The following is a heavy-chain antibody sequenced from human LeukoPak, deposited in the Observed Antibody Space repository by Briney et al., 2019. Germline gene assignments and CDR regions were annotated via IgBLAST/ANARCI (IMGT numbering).Heavy chain of an antibody. J-gene: IGHJ3*01. CDR1: GYTFTSYG. Sequence: GASVKVSCKASGYTFTSYGISWVRQAPGQGLEWMGWISGYNTYTTYAQKFQDRVTMTKDTSTSTAYMEMRSLRSDDTAIYYCARVRLVWGMETFDLWGQGTMVTVFS. CDR3: ARVRLVWGMETFDL. CDR2: ISGYNTYT. D-gene: IGHD3-16*01. V-gene: IGHV1-18*01.